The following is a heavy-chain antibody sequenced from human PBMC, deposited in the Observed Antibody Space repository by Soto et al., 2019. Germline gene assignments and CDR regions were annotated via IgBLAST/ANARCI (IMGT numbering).Heavy chain of an antibody. V-gene: IGHV1-8*01. D-gene: IGHD4-4*01. CDR2: MNPNSGNT. Sequence: GKVCCRASGNAITSYDINSLLQATGQGLEWMGWMNPNSGNTSYAQKFQGRVTMTRNTSISTAYMELSSLRSEDTAVYYCARSDDSTSYPLDLWGPGTLVTVSS. CDR3: ARSDDSTSYPLDL. J-gene: IGHJ5*02. CDR1: GNAITSYD.